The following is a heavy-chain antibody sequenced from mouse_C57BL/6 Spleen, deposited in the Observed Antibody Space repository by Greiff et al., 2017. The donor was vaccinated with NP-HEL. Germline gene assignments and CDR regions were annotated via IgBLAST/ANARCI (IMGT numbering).Heavy chain of an antibody. CDR3: ARSYDYDVRYAMDY. J-gene: IGHJ4*01. V-gene: IGHV1-5*01. Sequence: VQLKQSGTVLARPGASVKMSCKTSGYTFTSYWMHWVKQRPGQGLEWIGAIYPGNSDTSYNQKFKGKAKLTAVTSSSTAYMQLSSLTSEDSAVYFCARSYDYDVRYAMDYWGQGTSVTVSS. CDR2: IYPGNSDT. CDR1: GYTFTSYW. D-gene: IGHD2-4*01.